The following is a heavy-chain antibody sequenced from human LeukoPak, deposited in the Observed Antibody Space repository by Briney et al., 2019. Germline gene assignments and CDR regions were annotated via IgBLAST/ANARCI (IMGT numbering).Heavy chain of an antibody. CDR2: IIPIFGTA. J-gene: IGHJ4*02. CDR3: AREAADSSGYYHPRG. D-gene: IGHD3-22*01. V-gene: IGHV1-69*13. CDR1: GGTFSSYA. Sequence: SVKVSCKASGGTFSSYAISWVRQAPGQGLEWMGGIIPIFGTANYAQKFQGRVTITADESTSTAYMELSSLRSEDTAVYYCAREAADSSGYYHPRGWGQGTLVTVSS.